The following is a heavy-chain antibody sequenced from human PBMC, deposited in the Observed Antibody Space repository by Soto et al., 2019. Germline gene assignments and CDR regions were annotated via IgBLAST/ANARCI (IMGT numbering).Heavy chain of an antibody. V-gene: IGHV3-23*01. CDR2: ISGSGGST. J-gene: IGHJ2*01. CDR3: EKAYGISWYFDL. D-gene: IGHD3-10*01. CDR1: GFTFSSYA. Sequence: EVQLLESGGGLVQPGGSLRLACAASGFTFSSYAMTWVRQAPGKGLEWVSAISGSGGSTYYADSVTGRFTISRDNSKNTLYLQMPSLRAEDTAVYYCEKAYGISWYFDLWGRGTLVTVSS.